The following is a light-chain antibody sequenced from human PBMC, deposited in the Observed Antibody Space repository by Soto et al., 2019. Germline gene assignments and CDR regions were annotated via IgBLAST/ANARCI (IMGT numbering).Light chain of an antibody. CDR2: SNT. CDR3: QSYDSGLSGYV. V-gene: IGLV1-40*01. Sequence: QSVLTQPPSVSGAPGQRVTISCTGTSSNIGAGFDVHWYHQLPRTGPKLLIYSNTRRPSGVPVRFSGSKSATSASLAITGLQTEDEDVYFCQSYDSGLSGYVFGGGTKLTVL. CDR1: SSNIGAGFD. J-gene: IGLJ3*02.